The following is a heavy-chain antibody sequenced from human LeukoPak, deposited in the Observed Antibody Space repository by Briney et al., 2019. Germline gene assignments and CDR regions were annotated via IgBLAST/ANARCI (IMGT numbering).Heavy chain of an antibody. V-gene: IGHV5-51*01. CDR3: ARRGYYDSSGYYPKYFQH. J-gene: IGHJ1*01. CDR2: IYPGDSDT. CDR1: GYSFTSYW. Sequence: GESLKISCKGSGYSFTSYWIGWVRQMPGKGLEWMGIIYPGDSDTRYSPSFQGQVTISADKSISTAYLKWSSLKASDTAMYYCARRGYYDSSGYYPKYFQHWGQGTLVTVSS. D-gene: IGHD3-22*01.